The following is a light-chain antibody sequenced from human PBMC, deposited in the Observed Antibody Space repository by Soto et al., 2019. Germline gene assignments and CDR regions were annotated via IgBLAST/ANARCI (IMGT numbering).Light chain of an antibody. Sequence: EIVLTQSPGTLSLSPGERATLSCRASQRVTSNSLAWFQQIPGQAPRLLIYGASNRAPGIPDRFSGSGSGTDFTLTISRLEPEDFAVYYCQQYIGLPRTFGQGTKVEIK. CDR2: GAS. J-gene: IGKJ1*01. V-gene: IGKV3-20*01. CDR3: QQYIGLPRT. CDR1: QRVTSNS.